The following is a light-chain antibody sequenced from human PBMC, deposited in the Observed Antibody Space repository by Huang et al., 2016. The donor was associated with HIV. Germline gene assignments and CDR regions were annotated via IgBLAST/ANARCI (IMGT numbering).Light chain of an antibody. CDR1: QSVSNN. CDR3: QQYNNWPRT. Sequence: EIVMMQSPATLSVSPGERATLSCRASQSVSNNLAWYQQKPGQAPGVLIYGASTRASGIPARFSGSGSGTEFTLTISSLQSEDFAVYYCQQYNNWPRTFGQGTKVEI. J-gene: IGKJ1*01. V-gene: IGKV3-15*01. CDR2: GAS.